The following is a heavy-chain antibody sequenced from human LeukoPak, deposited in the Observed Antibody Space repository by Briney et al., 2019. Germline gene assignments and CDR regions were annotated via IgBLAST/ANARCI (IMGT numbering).Heavy chain of an antibody. J-gene: IGHJ5*02. V-gene: IGHV1-8*03. Sequence: GASVKVSCKASGYTFTSYDINWVRQATGQGLEWMGWMNPNSGNTGYAQKFQGRVTITRNTSISTAYMELSSLRSEDTAVYYCARGMTNYDSSGYYYFYWFDPWGQGTLVTVSS. CDR3: ARGMTNYDSSGYYYFYWFDP. D-gene: IGHD3-22*01. CDR2: MNPNSGNT. CDR1: GYTFTSYD.